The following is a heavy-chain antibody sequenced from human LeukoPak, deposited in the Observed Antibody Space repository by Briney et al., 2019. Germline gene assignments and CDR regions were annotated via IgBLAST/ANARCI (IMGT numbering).Heavy chain of an antibody. D-gene: IGHD5-18*01. J-gene: IGHJ4*02. V-gene: IGHV3-9*01. CDR2: ISWNSGTI. Sequence: GGSLRLSCAASGFTFSSYWMSWVRQAPGKGLEWVSGISWNSGTIDYADSVKGRFTISRDNAKNSLYLQMNSLRAEDTALYYCAKVRGYSYGYFDYWGQGTLVTVSS. CDR3: AKVRGYSYGYFDY. CDR1: GFTFSSYW.